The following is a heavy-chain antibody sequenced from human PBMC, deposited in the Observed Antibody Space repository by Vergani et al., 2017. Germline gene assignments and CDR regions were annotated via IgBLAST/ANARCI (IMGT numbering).Heavy chain of an antibody. J-gene: IGHJ3*01. D-gene: IGHD6-19*01. CDR3: AKVGRSEVAGTFGAFDF. CDR2: LSASDRRT. CDR1: GFTFIMHA. V-gene: IGHV3-23*01. Sequence: EVQLLESGGDLVQPGGSLRLSCAASGFTFIMHAMSWVRQAPGKGLEWVSTLSASDRRTHYADSVKGRFTISRDNSKNTLFLHMTSLRPEDTAVYYCAKVGRSEVAGTFGAFDFWGQGTMVTVSS.